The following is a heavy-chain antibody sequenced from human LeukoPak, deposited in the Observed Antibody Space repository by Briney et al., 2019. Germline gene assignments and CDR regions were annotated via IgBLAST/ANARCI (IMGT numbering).Heavy chain of an antibody. J-gene: IGHJ3*02. Sequence: GGSLRLSCAASGFTFSSYSMNWVRQAPGKGLEWVSSISSSSSYIYYADSVKGRFTISRDNAKNSLYLQMNSLRAEDTAVYYCARVWYYDSSGQGSIDAFDIWGQGTMVTVSS. V-gene: IGHV3-21*01. D-gene: IGHD3-22*01. CDR2: ISSSSSYI. CDR3: ARVWYYDSSGQGSIDAFDI. CDR1: GFTFSSYS.